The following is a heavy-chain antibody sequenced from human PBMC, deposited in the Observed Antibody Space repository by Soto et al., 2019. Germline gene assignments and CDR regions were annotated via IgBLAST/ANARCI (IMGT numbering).Heavy chain of an antibody. CDR2: INPNSGGT. D-gene: IGHD1-26*01. Sequence: ASVKVSCKASGYTFTGYYMHWVRQAPGQGLEWMGWINPNSGGTNYAQKFQGWVTMTRDTSISTAYMELSRLRSDDTAVYYCASYNGELLQTGSYYDYYCMDVWGQGTTVTVSS. CDR3: ASYNGELLQTGSYYDYYCMDV. J-gene: IGHJ6*02. V-gene: IGHV1-2*04. CDR1: GYTFTGYY.